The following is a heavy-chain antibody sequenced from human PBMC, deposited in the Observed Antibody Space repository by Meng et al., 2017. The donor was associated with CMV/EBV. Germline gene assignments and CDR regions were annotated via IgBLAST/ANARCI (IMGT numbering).Heavy chain of an antibody. J-gene: IGHJ4*02. D-gene: IGHD3-10*01. Sequence: SLKISCAASGFTFSSYAMHWVRQAPGKGLEWVAVISYDGSNKYYADSVKGRFTISRDNSKNTLYLQMNSLGAEDTAVYYCARLYTGYFDYWGQGTLVTVSS. V-gene: IGHV3-30-3*01. CDR1: GFTFSSYA. CDR3: ARLYTGYFDY. CDR2: ISYDGSNK.